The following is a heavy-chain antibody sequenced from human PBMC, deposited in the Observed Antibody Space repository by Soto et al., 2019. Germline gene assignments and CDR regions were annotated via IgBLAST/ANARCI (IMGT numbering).Heavy chain of an antibody. J-gene: IGHJ6*02. D-gene: IGHD2-15*01. CDR1: GFTFSHYS. CDR2: VSSTSSYI. V-gene: IGHV3-21*01. Sequence: EVQLVESGGGLVKPGGSLRLSCAASGFTFSHYSMNWVRQAPGKGLERVAFVSSTSSYIYYAGSVKGRFTISRDNATNSLYLQMNTLRAEDTAVYYCAKDRGRGSPMSGGLDVWGQGTTVTVSS. CDR3: AKDRGRGSPMSGGLDV.